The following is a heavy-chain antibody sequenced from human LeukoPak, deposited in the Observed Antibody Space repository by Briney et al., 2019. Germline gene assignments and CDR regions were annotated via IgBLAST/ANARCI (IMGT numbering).Heavy chain of an antibody. Sequence: GASVKVSCKASGYTFTSYGISWVRQAPGQGLEWMGWISAYNGNTNYAQKLQGRVTMTTDTSTSTAYMELRSLRSDDTAVYYCARSGGSSSSGGYYYYYYMDVWGKGTTVTVSS. V-gene: IGHV1-18*01. D-gene: IGHD6-6*01. CDR1: GYTFTSYG. J-gene: IGHJ6*03. CDR2: ISAYNGNT. CDR3: ARSGGSSSSGGYYYYYYMDV.